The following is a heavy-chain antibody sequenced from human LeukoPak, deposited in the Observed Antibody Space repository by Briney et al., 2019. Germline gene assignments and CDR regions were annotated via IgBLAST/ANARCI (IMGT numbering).Heavy chain of an antibody. D-gene: IGHD3-22*01. CDR1: GFTFSNYW. J-gene: IGHJ5*02. CDR3: AKDNQYYYDSSGYHNWFDP. CDR2: ISNDASST. V-gene: IGHV3-74*01. Sequence: GGSLRLSCAASGFTFSNYWMHWVRQAPGKGLLWVARISNDASSTTYADSVKGRFTISRDNSKNTLYLQMNSLRAEDTAVYYCAKDNQYYYDSSGYHNWFDPWGQGTLVTVSS.